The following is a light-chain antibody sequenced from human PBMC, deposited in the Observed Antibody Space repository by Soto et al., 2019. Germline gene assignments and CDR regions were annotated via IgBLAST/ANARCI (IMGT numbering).Light chain of an antibody. CDR2: DAS. V-gene: IGKV3D-20*01. CDR3: QQYGSSPSIT. Sequence: EIVLTQSPATLSLSPGERATLFCGASQSVSSSYLAWYQQKPGLAPRLLIYDASSRATGIPDRFSDSGSGTDFTLTISRLEPEDFAVYYCQQYGSSPSITFGQGTRLEIK. CDR1: QSVSSSY. J-gene: IGKJ5*01.